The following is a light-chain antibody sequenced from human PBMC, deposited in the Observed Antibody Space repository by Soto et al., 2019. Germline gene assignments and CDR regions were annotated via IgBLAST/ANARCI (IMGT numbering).Light chain of an antibody. CDR1: QSISNY. Sequence: DIQMTQSPSSLSASVGYRVGITVRASQSISNYLHWYQQKPGKAPTLLIYAASTLQSGVPSRFSGSGSGTDFTLTISSLQPEDFATYFCQHGYSTPLTFGGGTKVDIK. V-gene: IGKV1-39*01. J-gene: IGKJ4*01. CDR3: QHGYSTPLT. CDR2: AAS.